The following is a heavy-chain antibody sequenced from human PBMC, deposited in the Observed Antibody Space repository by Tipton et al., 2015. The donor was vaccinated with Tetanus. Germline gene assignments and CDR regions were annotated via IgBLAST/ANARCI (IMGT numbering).Heavy chain of an antibody. CDR1: GGSVNSGTYY. CDR2: IYYGGAT. CDR3: ASYNIPYYFDY. V-gene: IGHV4-61*01. D-gene: IGHD2-2*02. Sequence: TLSLTCSVSGGSVNSGTYYWSWIRQPPGKVLEWLGDIYYGGATQYNPSLERRVTNSMDTSKNQVSLRLTSVTAADTDVYYCASYNIPYYFDYWGRGTLVTVSS. J-gene: IGHJ4*02.